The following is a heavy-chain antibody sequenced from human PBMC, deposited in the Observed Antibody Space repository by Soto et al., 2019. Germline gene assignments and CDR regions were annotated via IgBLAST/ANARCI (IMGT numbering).Heavy chain of an antibody. V-gene: IGHV4-59*12. CDR3: ARTYSSSWSPFDY. J-gene: IGHJ4*02. Sequence: SETLSLTCTVSGGSISSYYWSWIRQPPGKGLEWIGYIYYSGTTYYNPSLKSRVTISVDTSKNQFSLKLSSVTAADTGVYYCARTYSSSWSPFDYWGQGTQVTVSS. D-gene: IGHD6-13*01. CDR2: IYYSGTT. CDR1: GGSISSYY.